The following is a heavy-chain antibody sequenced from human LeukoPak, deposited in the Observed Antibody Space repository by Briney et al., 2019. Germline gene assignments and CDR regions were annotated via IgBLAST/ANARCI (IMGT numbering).Heavy chain of an antibody. CDR1: GGSISSYY. V-gene: IGHV4-4*07. CDR3: ARDLSLVDGTSMFDY. D-gene: IGHD2-2*01. J-gene: IGHJ4*02. CDR2: IYTSGST. Sequence: PSETLSLTCIVSGGSISSYYWSWIRQPAGKGLEWIGRIYTSGSTNYNPSLKSRVTMSVDTSKNQFSLKLSSVTAADTAVYYCARDLSLVDGTSMFDYWGQGTLVTVSS.